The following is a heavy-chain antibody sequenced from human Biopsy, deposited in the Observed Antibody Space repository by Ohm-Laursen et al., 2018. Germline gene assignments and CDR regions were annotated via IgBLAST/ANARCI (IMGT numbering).Heavy chain of an antibody. V-gene: IGHV3-23*01. D-gene: IGHD3-22*01. CDR1: GFTFRSYG. CDR2: ITDSGGST. CDR3: ARDTPETYDYDNDDNSPFPRRYIDY. Sequence: SLRLSCTAPGFTFRSYGMSWVRQAPGKGLEWVSAITDSGGSTFYADSVKGRFTISRDNSKNTLYLQMSSLRAEDTAVYYCARDTPETYDYDNDDNSPFPRRYIDYWGQGTLVTVSS. J-gene: IGHJ4*02.